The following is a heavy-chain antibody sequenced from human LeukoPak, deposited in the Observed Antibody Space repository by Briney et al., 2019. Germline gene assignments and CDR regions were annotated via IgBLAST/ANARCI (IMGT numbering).Heavy chain of an antibody. Sequence: GGSLRLSCAASGFRIGDYYMSWIRQAPGKGLECISFISGSEGTVRYADSVKGRFAISRDNAENSLYLQMNSLRVEDTAVYYCAREAWANVDYWGQGTLVTVPS. CDR2: ISGSEGTV. CDR1: GFRIGDYY. V-gene: IGHV3-11*01. J-gene: IGHJ4*02. CDR3: AREAWANVDY. D-gene: IGHD1-26*01.